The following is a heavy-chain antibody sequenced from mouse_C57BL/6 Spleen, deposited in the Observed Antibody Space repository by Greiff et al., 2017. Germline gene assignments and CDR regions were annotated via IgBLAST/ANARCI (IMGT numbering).Heavy chain of an antibody. Sequence: QVQLKQPGAELVRPGSSVKLSCKASGYTFTSYWMHWVKQRPIQGLEWIGNIDPSDSETHYNQKFKDKATLTVYKSSSPAYMQLSSLTSEDSAVYYCARSRVYSSYYYAMDYWGQGTSVTVSS. J-gene: IGHJ4*01. D-gene: IGHD2-12*01. CDR3: ARSRVYSSYYYAMDY. CDR2: IDPSDSET. V-gene: IGHV1-52*01. CDR1: GYTFTSYW.